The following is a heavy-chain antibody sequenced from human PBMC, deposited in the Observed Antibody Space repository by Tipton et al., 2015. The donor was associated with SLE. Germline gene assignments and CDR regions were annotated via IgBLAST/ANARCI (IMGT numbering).Heavy chain of an antibody. CDR3: ARADIAVAGTFDH. V-gene: IGHV4-39*07. D-gene: IGHD6-19*01. CDR1: GGSISSSSYY. CDR2: IYYRGST. J-gene: IGHJ4*02. Sequence: TLSLTCTVSGGSISSSSYYWGWIRQPPGKGLEWIGNIYYRGSTYYNPSLKSRVTISVDRSKNQFSLKLSTVTAADTAVYFCARADIAVAGTFDHWGQGTLVTVSS.